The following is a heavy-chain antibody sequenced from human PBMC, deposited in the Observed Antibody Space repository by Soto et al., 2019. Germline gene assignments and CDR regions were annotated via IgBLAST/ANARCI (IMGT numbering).Heavy chain of an antibody. CDR1: GVTSSSYV. CDR3: ARKVRAAGDWYYFDH. CDR2: IIPMYPST. V-gene: IGHV1-69*13. J-gene: IGHJ4*02. Sequence: GASVKVSCKASGVTSSSYVISWVRQAPGQGLEWVGGIIPMYPSTNYAQNFQGRVTVTADESTSTVYMELSSLRSDDTAVYYCARKVRAAGDWYYFDHWGPGTLVTVSS. D-gene: IGHD3-10*01.